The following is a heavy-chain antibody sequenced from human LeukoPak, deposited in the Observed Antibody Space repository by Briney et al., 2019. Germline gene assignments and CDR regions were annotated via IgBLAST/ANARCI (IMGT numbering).Heavy chain of an antibody. CDR3: ARAGDGYNLNRYYYYGMDV. J-gene: IGHJ6*02. CDR1: RGTFSSYA. Sequence: ASVTVSCMASRGTFSSYAISWVRQAPGHGLEWMGRIIPILGIANSAQKFQGRVTITADKSTSTAYMELSSLRSEDTAVYYCARAGDGYNLNRYYYYGMDVWGQGTTVTVSS. CDR2: IIPILGIA. V-gene: IGHV1-69*04. D-gene: IGHD5-24*01.